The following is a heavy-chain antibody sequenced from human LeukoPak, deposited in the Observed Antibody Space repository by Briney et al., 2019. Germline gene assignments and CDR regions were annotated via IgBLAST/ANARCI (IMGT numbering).Heavy chain of an antibody. V-gene: IGHV1-2*02. CDR2: INPNSGGT. D-gene: IGHD7-27*01. J-gene: IGHJ3*01. CDR3: ARELGRNAFDV. CDR1: GYTFTGYY. Sequence: ASVKVSCKASGYTFTGYYMHWVRQAPGQGLEWMGWINPNSGGTNYAQNFHGRVTMTRDTSISTAYMDLSSLISDDTAVYYCARELGRNAFDVWGQGTMVTVSS.